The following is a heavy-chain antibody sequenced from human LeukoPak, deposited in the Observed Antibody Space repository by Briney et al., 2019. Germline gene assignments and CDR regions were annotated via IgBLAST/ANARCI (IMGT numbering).Heavy chain of an antibody. CDR2: ISYDGGNK. J-gene: IGHJ4*02. V-gene: IGHV3-30*03. CDR1: GFTFSSYG. Sequence: GGSLRLSCAASGFTFSSYGMHWVRQAPGKGLEWVAVISYDGGNKYYADSVKGRFTISRDNSKNTLYLQMNSLRAEDTAVYYCALRRAVADYWGQGTLVTVSS. D-gene: IGHD6-19*01. CDR3: ALRRAVADY.